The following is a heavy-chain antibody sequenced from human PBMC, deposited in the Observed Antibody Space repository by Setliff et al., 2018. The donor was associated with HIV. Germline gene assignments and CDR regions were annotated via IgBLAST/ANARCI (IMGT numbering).Heavy chain of an antibody. J-gene: IGHJ5*02. CDR3: ARARLPCIVTAVGPRDNCLDP. CDR2: ISAYTGHT. D-gene: IGHD1-26*01. CDR1: GYSFINYG. V-gene: IGHV1-18*01. Sequence: ASVKVSCKASGYSFINYGISWGRQAPGQGPEWMGWISAYTGHTDYAPRLLGRVTMTTDTSTSTAYMELRSLTSDDTAVYYCARARLPCIVTAVGPRDNCLDPWGQGTRVTVSS.